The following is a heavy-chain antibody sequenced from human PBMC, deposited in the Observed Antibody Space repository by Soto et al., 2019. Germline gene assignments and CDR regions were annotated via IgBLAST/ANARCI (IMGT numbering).Heavy chain of an antibody. V-gene: IGHV4-34*01. CDR1: GGSFSGYY. D-gene: IGHD3-9*01. J-gene: IGHJ6*02. CDR3: ARGFDDILTGYLPYYYGMYV. CDR2: INHSGST. Sequence: QGELQQWGAGLLKPSETLSLTCAVYGGSFSGYYWSWIRQPPGKGLEWIGEINHSGSTNYNPSLKSRVTISVDTSKNQFSLKLSSVTAADTAVYYCARGFDDILTGYLPYYYGMYVWGQGTTVTVSS.